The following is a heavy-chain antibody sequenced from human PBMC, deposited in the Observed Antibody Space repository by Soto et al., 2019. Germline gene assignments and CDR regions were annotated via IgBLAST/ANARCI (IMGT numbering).Heavy chain of an antibody. CDR1: GFTFSSYS. V-gene: IGHV3-48*01. J-gene: IGHJ4*02. CDR2: ISSSSSTI. Sequence: GGSLRLSCAASGFTFSSYSMNWVRQAPGKGLEWVSYISSSSSTIYYADSVKGRFTISRDNAKNSLYLQMNSLRAEDTAVYYCARDWESTPDCSSTSCYAGGFDYWGEGTLVTVSS. CDR3: ARDWESTPDCSSTSCYAGGFDY. D-gene: IGHD2-2*01.